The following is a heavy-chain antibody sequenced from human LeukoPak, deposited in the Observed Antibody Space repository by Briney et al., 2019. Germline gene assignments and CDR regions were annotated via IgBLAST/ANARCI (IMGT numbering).Heavy chain of an antibody. Sequence: TASETLSLTCTVSGGSISSYYWSWIRQPPGKGLEWIGEINHSGSTNYNPSLKSRVTISVDTSKNQFSLKLSSVTAADTAVYYCARLGIPIYSNYALGYYYGMDVWGQGTTVTVSS. CDR2: INHSGST. V-gene: IGHV4-34*01. D-gene: IGHD4-11*01. CDR1: GGSISSYY. J-gene: IGHJ6*02. CDR3: ARLGIPIYSNYALGYYYGMDV.